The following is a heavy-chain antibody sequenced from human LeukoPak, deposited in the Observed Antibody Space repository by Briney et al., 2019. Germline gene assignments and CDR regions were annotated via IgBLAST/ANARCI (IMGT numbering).Heavy chain of an antibody. CDR1: GGSISSYS. D-gene: IGHD1-7*01. V-gene: IGHV4-4*07. CDR2: IYSSGST. J-gene: IGHJ6*03. Sequence: PSETLSLTCTVSGGSISSYSWSWIRQPAGKGLECIGHIYSSGSTNYNPSLKTRVTMSVDTSKNQFSPKLSSVTAADTAVYFCARSGWSITGTTAYYYYYMDVWGKGTTVTVSS. CDR3: ARSGWSITGTTAYYYYYMDV.